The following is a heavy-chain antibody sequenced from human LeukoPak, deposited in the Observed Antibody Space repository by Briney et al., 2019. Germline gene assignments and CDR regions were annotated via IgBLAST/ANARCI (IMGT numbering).Heavy chain of an antibody. CDR1: GFTFSNYA. D-gene: IGHD3-22*01. J-gene: IGHJ4*02. CDR3: ANRHYDSSGYYENFDY. V-gene: IGHV3-30*18. CDR2: ISYDGSNK. Sequence: GGSLRLSCTASGFTFSNYAMSWVRQAPGKGLERVAVISYDGSNKYYADSVKGRFTISRDNSKNTLYLQMNSLRAEDTAVYYCANRHYDSSGYYENFDYWGQGTLVTVSS.